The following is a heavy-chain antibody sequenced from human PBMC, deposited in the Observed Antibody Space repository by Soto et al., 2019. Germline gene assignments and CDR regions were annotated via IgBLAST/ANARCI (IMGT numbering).Heavy chain of an antibody. CDR2: IRGKTYGGTT. V-gene: IGHV3-49*04. CDR3: AKDFSTSRLGFDY. J-gene: IGHJ4*02. Sequence: GGSLRLSCSTSGFTFGDFALSWVRQAPGRGPEWVGIIRGKTYGGTTEYAASVKGRFTISKDDSNSVAYLQMDSLKAEDTAMYYCAKDFSTSRLGFDYWGLGTLVTVSS. CDR1: GFTFGDFA.